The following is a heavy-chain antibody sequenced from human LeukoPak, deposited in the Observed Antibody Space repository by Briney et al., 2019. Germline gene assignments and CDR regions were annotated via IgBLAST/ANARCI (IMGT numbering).Heavy chain of an antibody. D-gene: IGHD3-10*01. Sequence: GGSLRLSCAASGFTFSSYEMNWVRQAPGKGLEGVSYINSSGRTIYYADSVKGRFTISRDNAKNSLYLQMNSLRAEDTAVYYCASDGGWFGDANWFDPWGQGNLVTVSS. CDR1: GFTFSSYE. J-gene: IGHJ5*02. V-gene: IGHV3-48*03. CDR3: ASDGGWFGDANWFDP. CDR2: INSSGRTI.